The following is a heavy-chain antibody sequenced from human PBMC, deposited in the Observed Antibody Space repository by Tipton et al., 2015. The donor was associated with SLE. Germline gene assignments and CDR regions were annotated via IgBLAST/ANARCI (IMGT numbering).Heavy chain of an antibody. CDR3: ARDVDTGDYFDD. J-gene: IGHJ4*02. Sequence: GSLRLSCAASGFTFSSYSMNWVRQAPGKGLEWVSSISSSSSYIYYADSVKGRFTISRDNAKNSLYLQMNSLRAEDTAVYYCARDVDTGDYFDDWGQGTLVTVSS. V-gene: IGHV3-21*03. CDR1: GFTFSSYS. CDR2: ISSSSSYI. D-gene: IGHD5-18*01.